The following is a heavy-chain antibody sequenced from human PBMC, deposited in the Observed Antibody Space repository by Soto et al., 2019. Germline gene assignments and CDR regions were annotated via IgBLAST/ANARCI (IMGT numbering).Heavy chain of an antibody. CDR2: IRSKAYGGTT. V-gene: IGHV3-49*03. CDR1: GFTFGDYA. J-gene: IGHJ6*02. D-gene: IGHD5-12*01. Sequence: GGSLRLSCTASGFTFGDYAMSWFRQAPGKGLEWVGFIRSKAYGGTTEYAASVKGRFTISRDDSKSIAYLQMNSLKTEDTAVYYCTRPPVATIGYYYGMDVWGQGTTVTVSS. CDR3: TRPPVATIGYYYGMDV.